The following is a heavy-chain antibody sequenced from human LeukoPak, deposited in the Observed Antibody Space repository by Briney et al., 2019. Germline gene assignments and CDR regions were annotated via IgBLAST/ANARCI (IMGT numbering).Heavy chain of an antibody. CDR2: IGGGGPTT. CDR3: ARGFLGGTDQYFDS. D-gene: IGHD6-19*01. CDR1: GFTFSTYA. J-gene: IGHJ4*02. V-gene: IGHV3-23*01. Sequence: GGSLRLSCAASGFTFSTYAMTWVRQAPAKGLEWVSTIGGGGPTTDYADSVKDRFTISRDNSKNTLYLQMNSLRAEDTAVYFCARGFLGGTDQYFDSWGQGTLVTVSS.